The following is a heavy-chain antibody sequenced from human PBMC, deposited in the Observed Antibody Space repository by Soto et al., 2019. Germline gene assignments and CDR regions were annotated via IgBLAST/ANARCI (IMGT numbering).Heavy chain of an antibody. V-gene: IGHV1-69*06. CDR3: ARPLQTYYYDSSGYSTRFDY. Sequence: SGKVSCKASGGSFSGYAISWVRQAPGQGLEWMGGIIPIFGTANYAQKFQGRVTITADKSTSTAYMELSSLRSEDTAVYYCARPLQTYYYDSSGYSTRFDYWGQGTLVTVSS. CDR1: GGSFSGYA. D-gene: IGHD3-22*01. J-gene: IGHJ4*02. CDR2: IIPIFGTA.